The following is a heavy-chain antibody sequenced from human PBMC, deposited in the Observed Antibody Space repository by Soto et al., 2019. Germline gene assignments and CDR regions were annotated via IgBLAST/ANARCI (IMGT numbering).Heavy chain of an antibody. Sequence: PGESLKISCKGSGFIFADVWIGWVRQMPDKGLDWVGIIHPGDSDTQYSPSFQGHVTISADNSITTMYLQWDSLRASDTGIYYCVKLAWTTYDLGSLHWFDPRGQRTLVPVSS. J-gene: IGHJ5*01. CDR3: VKLAWTTYDLGSLHWFDP. V-gene: IGHV5-51*01. CDR2: IHPGDSDT. CDR1: GFIFADVW. D-gene: IGHD4-17*01.